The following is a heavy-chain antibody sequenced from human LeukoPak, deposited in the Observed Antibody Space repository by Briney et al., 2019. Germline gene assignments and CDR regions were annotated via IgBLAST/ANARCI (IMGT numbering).Heavy chain of an antibody. V-gene: IGHV4-30-4*08. CDR1: GGSISSGDYY. CDR3: ARHQPYSSSWSGYYYGMDF. D-gene: IGHD6-13*01. Sequence: SETLSLTCTVSGGSISSGDYYWSWIRQPPGKGLEWIGYIYYSGSTYYNPSLKSRVTISVDTSKNQFSLKLSSVTAADTALYYCARHQPYSSSWSGYYYGMDFWGQGTTVTVSS. J-gene: IGHJ6*02. CDR2: IYYSGST.